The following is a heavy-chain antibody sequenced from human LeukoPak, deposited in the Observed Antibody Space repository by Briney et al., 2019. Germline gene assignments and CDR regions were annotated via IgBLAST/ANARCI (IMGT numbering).Heavy chain of an antibody. V-gene: IGHV3-30*18. CDR1: GFTFNSYA. CDR3: AKFAGKGYFDY. CDR2: ISKDGSNE. D-gene: IGHD3-16*01. Sequence: PGRLLRLSCAASGFTFNSYAMHWVRQAPGKGLEWVAIISKDGSNEHYAYSVKGRFTVSRDNSKNTLYMQMNSLRVEDTAVYYCAKFAGKGYFDYWGQGTLVTVSP. J-gene: IGHJ4*02.